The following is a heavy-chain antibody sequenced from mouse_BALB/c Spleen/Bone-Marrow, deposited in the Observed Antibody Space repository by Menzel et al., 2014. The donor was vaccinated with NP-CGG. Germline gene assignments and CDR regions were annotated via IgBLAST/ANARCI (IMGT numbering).Heavy chain of an antibody. CDR3: SRHLTGYAMDY. J-gene: IGHJ4*01. D-gene: IGHD4-1*01. CDR2: IQYSGST. Sequence: EVQLQQSGPDLVKPSQSLSLTCTVTGYSITSGYSWHWIRQFPGNKLEWMGYIQYSGSTNYNPSLKSRISITRDTSKNQFFLQLNSVTPEDTATYYCSRHLTGYAMDYWGQGTSVTVSS. CDR1: GYSITSGYS. V-gene: IGHV3-1*02.